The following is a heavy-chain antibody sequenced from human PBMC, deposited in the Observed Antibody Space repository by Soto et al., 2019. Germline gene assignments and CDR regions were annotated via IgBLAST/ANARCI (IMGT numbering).Heavy chain of an antibody. CDR3: ARADVDIVATTYYYYYGMDV. CDR2: IIPIFGTA. J-gene: IGHJ6*02. Sequence: GASVKVSCKASGGTFSSYAISWVRQAPGQGLEWMGGIIPIFGTANYAQKFQGRVTITADESTSTAYMELSSLRSEDTAVYYCARADVDIVATTYYYYYGMDVWGQGTTVTVLL. V-gene: IGHV1-69*13. D-gene: IGHD5-12*01. CDR1: GGTFSSYA.